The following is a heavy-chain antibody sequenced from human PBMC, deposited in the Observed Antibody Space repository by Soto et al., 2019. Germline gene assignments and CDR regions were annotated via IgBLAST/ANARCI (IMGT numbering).Heavy chain of an antibody. CDR3: ARFTPYSSREYYYGMDV. Sequence: GESLKISCKGSGYSFTSYWIGWVRQMPGKGLEWMGIIYPGDSDTRYSPSFQGQVTISADKSISTAYLQWSSLKASDTAMYYCARFTPYSSREYYYGMDVWGQGTTVTVSS. V-gene: IGHV5-51*01. CDR2: IYPGDSDT. D-gene: IGHD6-13*01. J-gene: IGHJ6*02. CDR1: GYSFTSYW.